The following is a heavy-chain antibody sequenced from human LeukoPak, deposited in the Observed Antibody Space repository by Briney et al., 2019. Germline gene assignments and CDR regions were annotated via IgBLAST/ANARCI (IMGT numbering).Heavy chain of an antibody. V-gene: IGHV3-23*01. Sequence: QPGGSLRLSCAASGFTFSSYAMSWVRQAPGKGLEWVSAISGSGGRTYYGDSVKGQFTNSRDNSKNTVYLQMNSLRAEDTAVYYCARERYSSGWFDYWGQGTLVTVSS. CDR3: ARERYSSGWFDY. J-gene: IGHJ4*02. CDR2: ISGSGGRT. D-gene: IGHD6-19*01. CDR1: GFTFSSYA.